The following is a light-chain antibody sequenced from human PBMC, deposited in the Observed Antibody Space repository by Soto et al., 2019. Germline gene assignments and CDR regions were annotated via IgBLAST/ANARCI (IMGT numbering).Light chain of an antibody. CDR3: LHWPDYSCT. Sequence: DIHMTQSPSTLSASVGDRVTITCRASQSLTMWLAWYQQKPGKAPNLLIYKTSSLDSGVPSTFSGSASGTEFTRTICILETDYFATYDCLHWPDYSCTFSQGTNMEVK. J-gene: IGKJ1*01. CDR2: KTS. CDR1: QSLTMW. V-gene: IGKV1-5*03.